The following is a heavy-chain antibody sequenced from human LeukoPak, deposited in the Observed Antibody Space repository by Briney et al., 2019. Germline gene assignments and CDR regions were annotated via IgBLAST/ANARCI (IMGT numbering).Heavy chain of an antibody. Sequence: SETLSLTCTVSGVSISSYFWTWIRQPAGKGLEWIGRIYTSGSTNYNPSLKSRVTMSADTSKNQFSLKLRSVTAADTAVYYCARDSGTTGEVKFDPWGQGTLVTVSS. D-gene: IGHD3-10*01. CDR3: ARDSGTTGEVKFDP. CDR1: GVSISSYF. CDR2: IYTSGST. J-gene: IGHJ5*02. V-gene: IGHV4-4*07.